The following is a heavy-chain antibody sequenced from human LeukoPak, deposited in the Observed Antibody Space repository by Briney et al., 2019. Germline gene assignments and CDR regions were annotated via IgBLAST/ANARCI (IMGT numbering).Heavy chain of an antibody. CDR3: ARGPDYDFWSGYSYGMDV. CDR1: GGSISSGGYY. D-gene: IGHD3-3*01. Sequence: SETLSLTCTVSGGSISSGGYYWSWIRQHPGKGLEWIGYIYYSGSTYYNPSLKSRVTISVDRSKNQFSLKLSSVTAADTAVYYCARGPDYDFWSGYSYGMDVWGQGTTVTVSS. J-gene: IGHJ6*02. V-gene: IGHV4-31*03. CDR2: IYYSGST.